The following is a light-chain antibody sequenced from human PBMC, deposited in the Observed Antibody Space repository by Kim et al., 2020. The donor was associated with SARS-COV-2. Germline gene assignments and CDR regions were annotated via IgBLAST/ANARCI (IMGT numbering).Light chain of an antibody. CDR3: QQYNNWPPLT. CDR1: QSVSSN. CDR2: GAS. V-gene: IGKV3-15*01. Sequence: EIVMTQSPATLSVSPGERATLSCRASQSVSSNLAWYQQKPGQAPRLLIYGASTRATGIPARFSGSGSGTEFTLTVSSLQSEYFAVYYCQQYNNWPPLTFGGGTKMDIK. J-gene: IGKJ4*01.